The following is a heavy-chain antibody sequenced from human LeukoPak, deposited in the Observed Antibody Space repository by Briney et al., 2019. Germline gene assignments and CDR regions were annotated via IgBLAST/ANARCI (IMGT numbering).Heavy chain of an antibody. D-gene: IGHD2-15*01. CDR1: GFTFSSYA. CDR3: AKDLGGYCSGGSCYSYSAENAFDI. J-gene: IGHJ3*02. CDR2: ISYDGSNK. Sequence: PGRSLRLSCAASGFTFSSYAMHWVRQAPGKGLEWVAVISYDGSNKYYADSVKGRFTISRDNSKNTLYLQMNSLRAEDTAVYYCAKDLGGYCSGGSCYSYSAENAFDIWGQGTMVTVSS. V-gene: IGHV3-30*04.